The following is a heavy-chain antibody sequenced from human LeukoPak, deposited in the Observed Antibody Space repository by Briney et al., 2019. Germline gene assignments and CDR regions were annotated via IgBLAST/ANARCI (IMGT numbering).Heavy chain of an antibody. J-gene: IGHJ5*01. Sequence: PSETLSLTCTVSGDSISSRNYYWVWIRQPPAKGLEWIGNIYYNGETYYDPSLRSRLTISVDTSRNQFSLKLSSVTAADTAVCFCARQIRLASGWKGGWFDSWGLGTLVTVSS. CDR3: ARQIRLASGWKGGWFDS. V-gene: IGHV4-39*01. CDR2: IYYNGET. CDR1: GDSISSRNYY. D-gene: IGHD6-19*01.